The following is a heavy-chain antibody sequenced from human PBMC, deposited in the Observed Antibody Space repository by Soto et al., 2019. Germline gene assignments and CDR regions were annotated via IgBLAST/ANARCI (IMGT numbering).Heavy chain of an antibody. CDR2: ISGSGGST. CDR1: GFTFSSYA. J-gene: IGHJ4*02. Sequence: GGSLRLSCAASGFTFSSYAMSWVRQSPGKGLEWVSSISGSGGSTYYADSVKGRFTISRDNSKNTLYLQMNSLRAEDTAVYYCAKARYYDSTGYLYYFDYWGQGTLVTVSS. D-gene: IGHD3-22*01. V-gene: IGHV3-23*01. CDR3: AKARYYDSTGYLYYFDY.